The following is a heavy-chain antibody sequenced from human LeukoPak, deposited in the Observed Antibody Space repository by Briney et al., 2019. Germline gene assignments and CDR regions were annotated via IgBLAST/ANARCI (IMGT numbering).Heavy chain of an antibody. CDR3: VRDAYGAHFDY. Sequence: NPGGSLRLSCIASGFTLSAYTMNWVRQAPGKGLEWVSTLTRGGDNDIYYADSVKGRFTISRDNSKNSLYLQMNSLRADDTAAYYCVRDAYGAHFDYWGQGTLVTVSS. D-gene: IGHD2-21*01. CDR1: GFTLSAYT. J-gene: IGHJ4*02. CDR2: LTRGGDNDI. V-gene: IGHV3-21*06.